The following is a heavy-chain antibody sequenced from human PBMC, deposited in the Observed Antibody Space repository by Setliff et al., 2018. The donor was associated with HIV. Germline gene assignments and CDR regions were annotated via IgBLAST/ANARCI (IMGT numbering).Heavy chain of an antibody. D-gene: IGHD4-17*01. CDR3: ATFFLSTATTQDY. V-gene: IGHV4-59*11. Sequence: PSETLSLTCTVSGGSISSHYWSWIRQPPGKGLEWIGSIYYSGSTNYNPSLKSRVSISVDTSKNQFSLKLNSLTATDTGVYCCATFFLSTATTQDYWGQGTLVTVSS. CDR1: GGSISSHY. J-gene: IGHJ4*02. CDR2: IYYSGST.